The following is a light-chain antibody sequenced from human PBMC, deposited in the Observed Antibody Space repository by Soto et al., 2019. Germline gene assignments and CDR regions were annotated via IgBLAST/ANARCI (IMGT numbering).Light chain of an antibody. Sequence: DIQMTQSPSTLSASVGDRVTITCRSSQSISGYLAWYQQKPGKAPKLLIYDASSLESGVPSRFSGSASGTEFTLTISSLQPDDFATYYCQQYNSYPITFGQGTRLEIK. V-gene: IGKV1-5*01. CDR3: QQYNSYPIT. J-gene: IGKJ5*01. CDR2: DAS. CDR1: QSISGY.